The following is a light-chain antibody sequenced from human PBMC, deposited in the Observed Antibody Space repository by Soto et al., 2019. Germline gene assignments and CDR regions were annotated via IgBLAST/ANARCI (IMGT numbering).Light chain of an antibody. CDR1: SSNIGNNY. CDR2: DNN. CDR3: GTWDSSLSAYV. V-gene: IGLV1-51*01. Sequence: VLTQPPSVSAAPGQKVTISCSGTSSNIGNNYVSWYQQLPGTAPKLLIYDNNKRPSGIPDRFSGSKSGTSATLGITGLQTGDEADYYCGTWDSSLSAYVFGTGTKATV. J-gene: IGLJ1*01.